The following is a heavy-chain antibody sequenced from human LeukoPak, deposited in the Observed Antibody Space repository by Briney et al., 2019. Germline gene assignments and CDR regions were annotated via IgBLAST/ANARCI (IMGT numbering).Heavy chain of an antibody. CDR2: INHSGST. CDR3: ARRGRRDGYRGGYFDY. Sequence: SETLSLTCAVYGGSFSGYYWSWIRQPPGKGLEWIGEINHSGSTNYNPSLKSRVTISVDTSKNQFSLKLSSVTAADTAVYHCARRGRRDGYRGGYFDYWGQGTLVTVSS. J-gene: IGHJ4*02. V-gene: IGHV4-34*01. D-gene: IGHD5-24*01. CDR1: GGSFSGYY.